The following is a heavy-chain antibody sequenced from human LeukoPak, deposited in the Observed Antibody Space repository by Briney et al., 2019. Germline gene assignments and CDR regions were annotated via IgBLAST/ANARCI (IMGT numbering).Heavy chain of an antibody. Sequence: SVKVSCKASGGTFSSYAISWVRQAPGQGLEWMGGIIPIFGTANYAQKFQGRVTITADESTSTAYMELSSLRSEDTAVYYCARENEGGVIVFFDYWGQGTLVTVSS. CDR3: ARENEGGVIVFFDY. CDR1: GGTFSSYA. CDR2: IIPIFGTA. J-gene: IGHJ4*02. D-gene: IGHD3-16*02. V-gene: IGHV1-69*13.